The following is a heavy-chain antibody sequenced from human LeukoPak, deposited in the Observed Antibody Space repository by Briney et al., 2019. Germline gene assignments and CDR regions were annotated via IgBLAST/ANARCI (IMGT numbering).Heavy chain of an antibody. V-gene: IGHV3-48*04. CDR3: ARPERYSSSWLDY. D-gene: IGHD6-13*01. CDR1: GFTFSSYS. CDR2: ISSSSSTI. Sequence: GGSLRLSCAASGFTFSSYSMNWVRQAPGKGLEWVSYISSSSSTIYYADSVKGRFTISRDNAKNSLYLQMNSLRAEDTAVYYCARPERYSSSWLDYWGQGTLVTVSS. J-gene: IGHJ4*02.